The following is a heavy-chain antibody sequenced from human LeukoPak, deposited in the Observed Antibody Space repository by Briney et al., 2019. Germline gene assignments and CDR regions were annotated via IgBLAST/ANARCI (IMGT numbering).Heavy chain of an antibody. CDR1: GFSLSTSGVG. CDR2: IYWDDDK. V-gene: IGHV2-5*02. CDR3: AHSDTAMVYLVY. D-gene: IGHD5-18*01. Sequence: SGPTLVKPTQTLTLTCTFSGFSLSTSGVGVGWIRHPPGKALEWLALIYWDDDKRYTPSLKSRLPITKETPKNQVVLTLTNMDPVDTATYYCAHSDTAMVYLVYWGQGTLVTVSS. J-gene: IGHJ4*02.